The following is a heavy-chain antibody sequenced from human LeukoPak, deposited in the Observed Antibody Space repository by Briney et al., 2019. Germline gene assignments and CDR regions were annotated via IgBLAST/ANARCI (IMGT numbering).Heavy chain of an antibody. Sequence: GGSLRLSCSASGFTFGSYAMHWVRQAPGNGLEYVSVISSAGDSTYYADSVKGRFTISRDNSKNTLYLQMSSLRAEDTAVYYCVKQGPYSSSWYFDYWGQGTLVTVSS. CDR1: GFTFGSYA. CDR3: VKQGPYSSSWYFDY. V-gene: IGHV3-64D*06. CDR2: ISSAGDST. D-gene: IGHD6-13*01. J-gene: IGHJ4*02.